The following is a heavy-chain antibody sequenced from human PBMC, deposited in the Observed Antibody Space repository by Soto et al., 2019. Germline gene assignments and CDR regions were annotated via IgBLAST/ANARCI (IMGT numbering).Heavy chain of an antibody. J-gene: IGHJ4*02. CDR2: ISGSGGST. D-gene: IGHD6-6*01. V-gene: IGHV3-23*01. CDR1: GFTFSSYA. CDR3: AKDLEYSSSSIYDY. Sequence: GGSLRLSCAASGFTFSSYAMSWVRRAPGKGLEWVSAISGSGGSTYYADSVKGRFTISRDNSKNTLYLQMNSLRAEDTAVYYCAKDLEYSSSSIYDYWGQGTLVTVSS.